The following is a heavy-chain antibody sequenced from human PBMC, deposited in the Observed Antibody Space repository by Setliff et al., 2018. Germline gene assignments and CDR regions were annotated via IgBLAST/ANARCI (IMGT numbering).Heavy chain of an antibody. J-gene: IGHJ3*01. CDR3: GRDDDSTSHYSILNF. Sequence: QSGGSLRLSCAASGFILRNYGVHWVRQAPGKGLEWVAVFWADGNRRFYADSVKGRFTVSRDLSMNTVFLQMDSLRAEDTAVYYCGRDDDSTSHYSILNFWGQGTMVT. D-gene: IGHD3-22*01. CDR2: FWADGNRR. CDR1: GFILRNYG. V-gene: IGHV3-33*08.